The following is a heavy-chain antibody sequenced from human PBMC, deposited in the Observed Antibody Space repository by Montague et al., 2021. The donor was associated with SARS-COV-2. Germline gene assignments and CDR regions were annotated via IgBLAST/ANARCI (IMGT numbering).Heavy chain of an antibody. CDR3: ALRPSTVVRGVLKGRNWFDP. V-gene: IGHV2-5*02. Sequence: PALVKPTQTLTLTCTFSGVSLTTPEVGVGWIRQPPGQALEWLALIYWDDTKGYNPSLRTRLSITKDTSKNQVVLRMTNMGPADTATYYCALRPSTVVRGVLKGRNWFDPWGQGIPVIVSS. CDR2: IYWDDTK. J-gene: IGHJ5*02. D-gene: IGHD3-10*01. CDR1: GVSLTTPEVG.